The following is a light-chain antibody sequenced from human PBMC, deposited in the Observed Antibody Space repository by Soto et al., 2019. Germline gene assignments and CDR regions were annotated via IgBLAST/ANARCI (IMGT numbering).Light chain of an antibody. Sequence: EIVLTQSPGTLSLSPGERATLSCRASQNVSRNYLAWYQQKPGQGPRLLIYGTSSRATGIPDRFSGSGSGTDFTLSISGLEPEDFAVYHCQQYGTSPWTFGQGTKVEIK. CDR1: QNVSRNY. V-gene: IGKV3-20*01. CDR2: GTS. J-gene: IGKJ1*01. CDR3: QQYGTSPWT.